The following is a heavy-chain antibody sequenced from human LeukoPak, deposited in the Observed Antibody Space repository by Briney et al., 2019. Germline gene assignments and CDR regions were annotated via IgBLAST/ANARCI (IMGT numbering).Heavy chain of an antibody. CDR3: ASRDIVVVPAAMGYYMDV. J-gene: IGHJ6*03. V-gene: IGHV1-69*05. Sequence: ASVKVSCKASGGTFSSYAISWVRQAPGQGLEWMGGIIPIFGTANYAQKFQGRVTITTDESTSTAYMELSSLRSEDTAVYYCASRDIVVVPAAMGYYMDVWGKGTTVTVSS. D-gene: IGHD2-2*01. CDR2: IIPIFGTA. CDR1: GGTFSSYA.